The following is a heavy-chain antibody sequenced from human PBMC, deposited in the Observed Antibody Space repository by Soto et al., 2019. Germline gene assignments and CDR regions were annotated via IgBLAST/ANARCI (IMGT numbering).Heavy chain of an antibody. D-gene: IGHD5-12*01. CDR2: IYYSGST. CDR3: ARGGLGGYDWIFDY. Sequence: PSETLSLTCTVSGGSISSGGYYWSWIRQHPGKGLEWIGYIYYSGSTYYNPSLKSRVTISVDTSKNQFSLKLSSVTAADTAVYYCARGGLGGYDWIFDYWGQGTLVTVSS. V-gene: IGHV4-31*03. CDR1: GGSISSGGYY. J-gene: IGHJ4*02.